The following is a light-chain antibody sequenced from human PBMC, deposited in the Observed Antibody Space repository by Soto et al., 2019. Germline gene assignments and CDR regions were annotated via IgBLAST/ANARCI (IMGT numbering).Light chain of an antibody. CDR2: DVS. CDR3: HQSETCPLT. J-gene: IGKJ5*01. CDR1: QGISSA. Sequence: AIQLTQSPSSLSASVGDRVTITCRASQGISSAFAWYQQRPGKVPNLLIYDVSSLQSGVPPRFSGSGSGTDFTLTISSLQHEDFATYYCHQSETCPLTFGQGTRLEVK. V-gene: IGKV1-13*02.